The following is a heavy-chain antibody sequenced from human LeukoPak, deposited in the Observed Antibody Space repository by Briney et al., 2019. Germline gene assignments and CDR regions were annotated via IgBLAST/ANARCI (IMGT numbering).Heavy chain of an antibody. CDR1: GGTFSSYA. CDR2: IIPIFGTA. D-gene: IGHD2-2*02. Sequence: ASVRVSCKASGGTFSSYAISWVRQAPGQGLEWMGGIIPIFGTANYAQKFQGRVTITTDESTSTAYMELSSLRSEDTAVYYCARGSPAAIAYFDYWGQGTLVTVSS. J-gene: IGHJ4*02. V-gene: IGHV1-69*05. CDR3: ARGSPAAIAYFDY.